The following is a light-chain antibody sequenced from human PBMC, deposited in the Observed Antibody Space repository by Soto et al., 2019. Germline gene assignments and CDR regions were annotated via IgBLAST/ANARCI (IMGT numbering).Light chain of an antibody. CDR2: EVS. CDR3: SSYAGSNNVV. CDR1: SSDVGGYNY. Sequence: QSVLTQPPSASGSPGQSVTISCTGTSSDVGGYNYVSWYQQHPGKAPTLMLYEVSKRPSGVPDRFFGSKSGNTASLTVSGLQAEDEADYYCSSYAGSNNVVFGGGTKVTVL. V-gene: IGLV2-8*01. J-gene: IGLJ2*01.